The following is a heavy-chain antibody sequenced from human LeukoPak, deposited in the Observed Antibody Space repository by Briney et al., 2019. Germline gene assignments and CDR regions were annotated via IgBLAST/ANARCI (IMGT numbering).Heavy chain of an antibody. CDR1: GYTFTGYY. CDR3: ARAPYDFWSGSNNWFDP. CDR2: INPNSGGT. J-gene: IGHJ5*02. D-gene: IGHD3-3*01. Sequence: ASVKVSCKASGYTFTGYYMHWVRQAPGQGLEWIGWINPNSGGTNYAQKFQGRVTMTRDTSISRAYMELSRLRSDDTAVYYCARAPYDFWSGSNNWFDPWGQGTLVTVSS. V-gene: IGHV1-2*02.